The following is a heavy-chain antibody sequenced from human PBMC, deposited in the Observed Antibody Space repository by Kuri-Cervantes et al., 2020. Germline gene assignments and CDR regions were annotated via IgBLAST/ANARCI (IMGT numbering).Heavy chain of an antibody. CDR2: ISYDGSNK. J-gene: IGHJ4*02. CDR3: VAGTRNHDLWSGYY. Sequence: LSLTCAASGFTFSSYGMHWVRQAPGKGLEWVAVISYDGSNKYYADSVKGRFTISRDNSKNTLFLRMNSLRVEDTAVYFCVAGTRNHDLWSGYYWGPGTLVTVSS. V-gene: IGHV3-30*03. D-gene: IGHD3-3*01. CDR1: GFTFSSYG.